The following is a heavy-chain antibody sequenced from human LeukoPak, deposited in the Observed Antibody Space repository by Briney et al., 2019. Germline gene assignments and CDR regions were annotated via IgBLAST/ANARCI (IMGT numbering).Heavy chain of an antibody. CDR2: ISSSSSYI. J-gene: IGHJ4*02. Sequence: PGGSLRLSCAASGFTFSSYSMNWVRQAPGKGLEWVSSISSSSSYIYYADSVKGRFTISRDNAKNSLYLQMNSLRAEDTAVYYCARGDWATGYFDYWGQGTLVTVSA. D-gene: IGHD3/OR15-3a*01. CDR1: GFTFSSYS. CDR3: ARGDWATGYFDY. V-gene: IGHV3-21*01.